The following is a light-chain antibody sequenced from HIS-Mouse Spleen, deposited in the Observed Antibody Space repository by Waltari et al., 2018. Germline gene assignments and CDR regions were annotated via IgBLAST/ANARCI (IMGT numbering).Light chain of an antibody. Sequence: QSALTQPASVSGSPGQSITIPCTGTRSDVGGYNLVPWYQQHPGKAPKLMIYEGSKRPSGVSNRFSGSKSGNTASLTISGLQAEDEADYYCCSYAGSSTWVFGGGTKLTVL. V-gene: IGLV2-23*01. CDR2: EGS. J-gene: IGLJ3*02. CDR1: RSDVGGYNL. CDR3: CSYAGSSTWV.